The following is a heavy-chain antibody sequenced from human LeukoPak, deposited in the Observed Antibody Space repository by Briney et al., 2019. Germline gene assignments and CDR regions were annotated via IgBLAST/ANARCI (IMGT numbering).Heavy chain of an antibody. J-gene: IGHJ6*03. Sequence: GASVKVSCKTSGYTFTSYGISWVRQAPGQGLEWMGWISAYNGNTNYAQKLQGRVTMTTDTSTSTAYMELRSLRSDDTAVYYCARDRLPGYYYYYMDVWGKGTTVTVSS. CDR1: GYTFTSYG. CDR3: ARDRLPGYYYYYMDV. CDR2: ISAYNGNT. V-gene: IGHV1-18*01. D-gene: IGHD2-15*01.